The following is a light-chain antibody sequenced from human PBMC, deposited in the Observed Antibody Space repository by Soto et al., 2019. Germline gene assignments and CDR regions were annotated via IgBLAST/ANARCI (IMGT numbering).Light chain of an antibody. J-gene: IGKJ4*01. V-gene: IGKV4-1*01. CDR2: WAS. CDR3: QQYYSTPLT. Sequence: DIVMTQSPDSLAVSLGERATINCKSSQSVFYSSNNKNYLAWYQHKPGQPPKLVIYWASTRESGVPDRFSGSGSGTDFTLTISSLQAEDVAVYYCQQYYSTPLTFGGGTKVEIK. CDR1: QSVFYSSNNKNY.